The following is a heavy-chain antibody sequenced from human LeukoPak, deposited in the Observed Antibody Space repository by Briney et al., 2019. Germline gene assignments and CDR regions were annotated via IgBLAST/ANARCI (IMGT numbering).Heavy chain of an antibody. CDR3: ARGLIVVVPAAILRWRLSWFDP. V-gene: IGHV4-34*01. Sequence: PSETLSLTCAVYGGSFSGYYWSWIRQPPGKGLEWIGEINHSGSTNYSPSLKSRVTISVDTSKNQFSLKLSSVTAADTAVYYCARGLIVVVPAAILRWRLSWFDPWGQGTLVTVSS. CDR2: INHSGST. D-gene: IGHD2-2*01. J-gene: IGHJ5*02. CDR1: GGSFSGYY.